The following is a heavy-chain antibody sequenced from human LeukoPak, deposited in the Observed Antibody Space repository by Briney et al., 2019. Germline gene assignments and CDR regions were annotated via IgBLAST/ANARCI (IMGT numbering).Heavy chain of an antibody. D-gene: IGHD3-9*01. CDR1: GDSVSSNSAT. V-gene: IGHV6-1*01. J-gene: IGHJ4*02. CDR2: TYYRSKWYN. Sequence: SQTLSLTCTISGDSVSSNSATWNWIRQSPSRGLEWLGRTYYRSKWYNDYAVSVKSRITINPDTSKNQFSLQLNSVTPEDTAVYYCAREPYDILTGYYPFDYWGQGTLVTVSS. CDR3: AREPYDILTGYYPFDY.